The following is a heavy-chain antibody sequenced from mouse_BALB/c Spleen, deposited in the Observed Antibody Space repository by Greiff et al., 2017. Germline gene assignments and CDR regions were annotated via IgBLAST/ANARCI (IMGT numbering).Heavy chain of an antibody. CDR2: IWTGGGT. CDR1: GFSLTSYD. CDR3: VRVSYDGWDY. D-gene: IGHD2-3*01. V-gene: IGHV2-9-2*01. J-gene: IGHJ2*01. Sequence: QVQLQQSGPGLVAPSQSLSITCTVSGFSLTSYDISWIRQPPGKGLEWLGVIWTGGGTNYNSAFMSRLSISKDNSKSQVFLKMNSLQTDDTAIYYCVRVSYDGWDYWGQGTTLTVSS.